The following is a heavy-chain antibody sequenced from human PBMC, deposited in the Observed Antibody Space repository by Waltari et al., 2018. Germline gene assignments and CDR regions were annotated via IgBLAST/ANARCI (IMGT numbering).Heavy chain of an antibody. Sequence: QVQLQESGPGLVKPSETLSLTCTVSGGSINFYHWSWLRQPPAKGLEWIGYSYYSGSTTYNPALESRVSISIDTSKTHFSLKLTSVTPADTAVYYCARYSRKFNDFWSAEGNAFDIWGQGALVTVSS. D-gene: IGHD3-3*01. V-gene: IGHV4-59*01. CDR3: ARYSRKFNDFWSAEGNAFDI. CDR1: GGSINFYH. J-gene: IGHJ3*02. CDR2: SYYSGST.